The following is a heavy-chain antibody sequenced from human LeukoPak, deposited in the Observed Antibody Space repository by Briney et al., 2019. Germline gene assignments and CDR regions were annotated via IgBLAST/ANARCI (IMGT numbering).Heavy chain of an antibody. D-gene: IGHD3-10*01. J-gene: IGHJ4*02. CDR3: AREFIMVRGVLRHFDY. V-gene: IGHV1-18*01. CDR2: ISAYNGNT. CDR1: GYTFTSYG. Sequence: ASVKVSCKASGYTFTSYGISWVRQAPGQGLEWMGWISAYNGNTNYAQKLQGRVTMTTDTSTSTAYMELRSLRSDDTAVYYCAREFIMVRGVLRHFDYWGQGTLVTLSS.